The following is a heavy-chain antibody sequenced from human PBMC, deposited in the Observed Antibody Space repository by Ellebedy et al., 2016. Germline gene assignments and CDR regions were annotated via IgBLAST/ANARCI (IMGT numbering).Heavy chain of an antibody. CDR1: GFTFSSYG. J-gene: IGHJ4*02. Sequence: GGSLRLXCAASGFTFSSYGMHWVRQAPGKGLEWVAVIWYDGSNKYYADSVKGRFTISRDNSKNTLYLQMNSLRAEDTAVYYCARGKVGATLCFDYWGQGTLVTVSS. CDR3: ARGKVGATLCFDY. CDR2: IWYDGSNK. D-gene: IGHD1-26*01. V-gene: IGHV3-33*01.